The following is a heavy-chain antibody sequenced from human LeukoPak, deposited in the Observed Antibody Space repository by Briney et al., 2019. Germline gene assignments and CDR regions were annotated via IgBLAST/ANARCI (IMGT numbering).Heavy chain of an antibody. V-gene: IGHV3-20*01. CDR1: GFTFGDCG. D-gene: IGHD3-16*01. CDR3: ARDLARGGPHARLNYYMDV. J-gene: IGHJ6*03. CDR2: INWDGGSP. Sequence: PGGSLRLSCEGFGFTFGDCGMSWVRQAPGKGLEWVSGINWDGGSPRYADSVKGRFTISRDNAKNSLYLQMNSLIAEDTALYHCARDLARGGPHARLNYYMDVWGKGTTVTVSS.